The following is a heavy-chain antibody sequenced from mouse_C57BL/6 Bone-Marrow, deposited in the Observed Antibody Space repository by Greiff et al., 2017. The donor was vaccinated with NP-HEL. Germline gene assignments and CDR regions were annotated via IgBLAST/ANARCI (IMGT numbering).Heavy chain of an antibody. CDR1: GYTFTSYG. CDR2: IYPRRGNT. J-gene: IGHJ4*01. CDR3: ARRGGLRRIYYAMDY. D-gene: IGHD2-4*01. Sequence: QVQLQQSGAELARPGASVKLSCKASGYTFTSYGISWVKQRTGQGLEWIGEIYPRRGNTYYNEKFKGKGTLTADKSSSTAYMELRSLTSEDSAVYFCARRGGLRRIYYAMDYWGQGTSVTVSS. V-gene: IGHV1-81*01.